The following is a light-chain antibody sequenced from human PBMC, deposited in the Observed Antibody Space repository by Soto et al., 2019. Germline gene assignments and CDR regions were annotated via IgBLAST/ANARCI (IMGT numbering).Light chain of an antibody. CDR3: QQRSKWRT. Sequence: EIVFTQSPATLSLSPGETAALSCRASQSVSGYLAWFQQKPGQAPRLLIYDASKRATGIPARFSGSGFGTDYTLTISSLEPEDFAVYYCQQRSKWRTFGQGTKVDIK. CDR2: DAS. V-gene: IGKV3-11*01. CDR1: QSVSGY. J-gene: IGKJ1*01.